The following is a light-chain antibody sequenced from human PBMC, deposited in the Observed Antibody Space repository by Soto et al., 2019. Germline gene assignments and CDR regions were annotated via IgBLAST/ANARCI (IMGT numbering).Light chain of an antibody. Sequence: IVMTQSPATLSVSPGERATLSCRASQSVGSNLAWYQQKPGQGPRLLIYDASTRATGVPARISGSGSGTEFTLTISSLQSGDFAVYYCQHYYNWPPLTFGGGTKVEIK. V-gene: IGKV3-15*01. CDR2: DAS. CDR3: QHYYNWPPLT. CDR1: QSVGSN. J-gene: IGKJ4*01.